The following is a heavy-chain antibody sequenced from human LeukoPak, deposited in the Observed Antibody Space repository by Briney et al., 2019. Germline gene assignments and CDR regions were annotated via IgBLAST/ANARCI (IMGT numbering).Heavy chain of an antibody. D-gene: IGHD6-19*01. CDR1: GYTFTGYY. V-gene: IGHV1-2*02. CDR2: INPNSGGT. Sequence: ASVKVSCKASGYTFTGYYLHWVRQAPGQGLEWMGWINPNSGGTNYAQKFQGRVTMIRDTSISTAYMELSRLRSDDTAVYYCARAVAGMNFDYWGQGTLVTVSS. J-gene: IGHJ4*02. CDR3: ARAVAGMNFDY.